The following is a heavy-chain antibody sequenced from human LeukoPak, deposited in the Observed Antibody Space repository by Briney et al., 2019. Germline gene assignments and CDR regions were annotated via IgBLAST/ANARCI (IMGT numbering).Heavy chain of an antibody. CDR1: GESISTYH. CDR2: MQSTGNS. D-gene: IGHD5-18*01. V-gene: IGHV4-59*01. Sequence: SETVSLTCSVSGESISTYHWNWIRKPPGRGLQWIGYMQSTGNSNYNPSLRSRVTMFVDTSKNQVALILRSVTAADTAVYFCARDKQHSYGRYFDHWGQGAPVTVSS. CDR3: ARDKQHSYGRYFDH. J-gene: IGHJ4*02.